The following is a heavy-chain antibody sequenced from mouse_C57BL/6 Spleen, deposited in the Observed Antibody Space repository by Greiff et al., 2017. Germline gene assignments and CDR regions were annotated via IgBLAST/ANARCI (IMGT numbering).Heavy chain of an antibody. CDR1: GYAFSSYW. CDR2: IYPGDGDT. J-gene: IGHJ4*01. Sequence: QVQLQQSGAELVKPGASVKISCKASGYAFSSYWMNWVKQRPGKGLEWIGQIYPGDGDTNSNGKFKGKATLTADKSSSTAYMQLSSLTSEDSAVYFCAGYYSKTVYYYAMDYWGQGTSVTVSS. CDR3: AGYYSKTVYYYAMDY. D-gene: IGHD2-5*01. V-gene: IGHV1-80*01.